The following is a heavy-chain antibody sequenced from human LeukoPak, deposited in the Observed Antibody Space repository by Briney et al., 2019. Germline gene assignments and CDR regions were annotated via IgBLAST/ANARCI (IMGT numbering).Heavy chain of an antibody. J-gene: IGHJ5*02. CDR2: IIPISGTT. CDR1: GGTFTSYA. V-gene: IGHV1-69*13. D-gene: IGHD1-26*01. CDR3: ARKLRLGGNWFDP. Sequence: SVKVSCKTSGGTFTSYAITWVRQAPGQGLEWMGKIIPISGTTNYAQKFKGRVTFTADESTSTAYMELSSLRSEDTALYYCARKLRLGGNWFDPWGQGTLVTVSS.